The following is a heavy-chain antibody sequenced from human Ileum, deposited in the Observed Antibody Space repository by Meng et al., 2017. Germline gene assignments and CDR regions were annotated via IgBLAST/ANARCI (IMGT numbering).Heavy chain of an antibody. V-gene: IGHV3-23*01. J-gene: IGHJ3*01. CDR1: GFTFSNYG. Sequence: GRSLRLSCAGSGFTFSNYGMVWIRQAPGKGLEWVSSVTGGGGVTHYAESVKGRFSISRDNSKNTLYLQMNGLRDEDTAVYYCAKDPNGDYLGAFDFWGLGTMVTVSS. CDR2: VTGGGGVT. D-gene: IGHD4-17*01. CDR3: AKDPNGDYLGAFDF.